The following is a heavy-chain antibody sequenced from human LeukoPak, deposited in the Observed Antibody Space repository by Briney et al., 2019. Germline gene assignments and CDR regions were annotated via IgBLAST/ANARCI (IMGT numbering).Heavy chain of an antibody. CDR3: AGQTTAITPPDF. D-gene: IGHD4-23*01. CDR1: GFTVRSYS. V-gene: IGHV3-21*06. CDR2: INSGSSYI. J-gene: IGHJ4*02. Sequence: KPGGSLRLSCAASGFTVRSYSMDWVRQAPGEGLEWVSSINSGSSYIYYADSVKGRFTISRDNAKNSLYLQMNSLRAEDTAMYYCAGQTTAITPPDFWGQGTLVTVSS.